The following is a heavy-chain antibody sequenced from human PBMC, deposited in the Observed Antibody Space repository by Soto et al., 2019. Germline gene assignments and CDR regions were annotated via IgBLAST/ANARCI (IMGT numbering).Heavy chain of an antibody. Sequence: GASVKVSCKASGYTFTRSGISWARQAPGQGLEWMGWISTYNGDTNYAQTFQGRVTMTTDTSTSTVHMEVRSLRSDDTAVYYCARDKDRQQLGGNYYYIMDVWGQGTTVTVSS. D-gene: IGHD3-3*02. CDR3: ARDKDRQQLGGNYYYIMDV. J-gene: IGHJ6*01. V-gene: IGHV1-18*01. CDR2: ISTYNGDT. CDR1: GYTFTRSG.